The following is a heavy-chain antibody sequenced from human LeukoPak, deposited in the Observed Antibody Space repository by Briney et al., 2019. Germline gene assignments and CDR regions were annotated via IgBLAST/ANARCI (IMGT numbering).Heavy chain of an antibody. Sequence: GASVKVSCKASGYTFTDYYVHWVRQAPGQGLEWMGWINPNSGGTDYAQKFQGRVTMTRDTSISTACMELSRLRSDDTAVYYCATDYGDYESGYWGQGTLVTVSS. CDR2: INPNSGGT. CDR1: GYTFTDYY. V-gene: IGHV1-2*02. CDR3: ATDYGDYESGY. D-gene: IGHD4-17*01. J-gene: IGHJ4*02.